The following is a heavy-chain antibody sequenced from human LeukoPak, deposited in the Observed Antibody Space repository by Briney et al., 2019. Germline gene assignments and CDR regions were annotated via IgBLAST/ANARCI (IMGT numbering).Heavy chain of an antibody. Sequence: GGSLRLSCAASGFTVSSNYMSWVRQAPGKGLEWVSVIYSGGSTYYADSVKGRFTISRDNAKKSVHLQMNSLRAEDTAVYYCARDLEIAATYYYYMDVWGKGTTVTVSS. J-gene: IGHJ6*03. CDR2: IYSGGST. D-gene: IGHD2-15*01. V-gene: IGHV3-53*01. CDR1: GFTVSSNY. CDR3: ARDLEIAATYYYYMDV.